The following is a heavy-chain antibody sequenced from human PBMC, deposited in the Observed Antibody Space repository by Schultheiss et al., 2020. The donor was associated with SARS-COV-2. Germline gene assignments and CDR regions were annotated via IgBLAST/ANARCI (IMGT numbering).Heavy chain of an antibody. CDR3: ARDGCSSTSCYGIYYYGMDV. CDR1: GFTFSSYA. Sequence: GGSLRLSCAASGFTFSSYAMSWVRQAPGKGLEWVSGISGSGGSTYYADSVKGRFTISRDNAKNSLYLQMNSLRDEDTAVYYCARDGCSSTSCYGIYYYGMDVWGQGTTVTVSS. J-gene: IGHJ6*02. V-gene: IGHV3-23*01. CDR2: ISGSGGST. D-gene: IGHD2-2*01.